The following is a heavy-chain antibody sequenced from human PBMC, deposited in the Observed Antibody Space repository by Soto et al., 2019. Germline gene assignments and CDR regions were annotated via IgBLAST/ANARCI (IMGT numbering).Heavy chain of an antibody. Sequence: GGSLRLSCAASGFTFSSYAMSWVRQAPGKGLEWVSAISGSGGSTYYADSVEGRLTISTDNSKNTLYLQMNSLRAEDTAVYYCAKVRSTKQWLVNDAFDIWGQGTMVTVSS. CDR2: ISGSGGST. CDR3: AKVRSTKQWLVNDAFDI. CDR1: GFTFSSYA. J-gene: IGHJ3*02. D-gene: IGHD6-19*01. V-gene: IGHV3-23*01.